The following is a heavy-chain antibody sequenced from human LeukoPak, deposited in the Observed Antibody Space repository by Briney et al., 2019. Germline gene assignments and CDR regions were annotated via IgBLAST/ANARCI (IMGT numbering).Heavy chain of an antibody. CDR3: ARAPDYGDYVGWFDP. D-gene: IGHD4-17*01. V-gene: IGHV1-69*01. CDR2: IIPIFGTT. J-gene: IGHJ5*02. CDR1: GGTFSSYA. Sequence: SVKVSCKASGGTFSSYAISWVRQAPGQGLEWMGGIIPIFGTTNYAQKFQGRVTITADESTSTAYMELSSLRSEDTAVYYCARAPDYGDYVGWFDPWGQGTLVTVSS.